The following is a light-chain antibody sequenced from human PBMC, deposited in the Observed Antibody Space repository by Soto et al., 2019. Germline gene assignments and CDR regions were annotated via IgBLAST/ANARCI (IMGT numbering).Light chain of an antibody. Sequence: IQMTQSPSSLSASVGDRVTITCRASQSISSYLNWYQQKPGKAPKLLIYAASSLQSGVPSRLSGSGSGTDFTLTSSSLQPEDFATYYCQQSYSTWTFGQGTKVEIK. CDR1: QSISSY. CDR3: QQSYSTWT. J-gene: IGKJ1*01. V-gene: IGKV1-39*01. CDR2: AAS.